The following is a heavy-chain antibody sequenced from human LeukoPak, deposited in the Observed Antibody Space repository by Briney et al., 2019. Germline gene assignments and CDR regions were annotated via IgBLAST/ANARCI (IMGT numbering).Heavy chain of an antibody. CDR1: GYSFTSYW. CDR3: ARRPYDCGDSRREFDY. V-gene: IGHV5-10-1*01. J-gene: IGHJ4*02. Sequence: GESLKISCKGSGYSFTSYWINWVRQMPGKGLEWMGRIDPSDSYTNYSPSFQGHVSISADKSISTAYLQWSSLKASDTAMYYCARRPYDCGDSRREFDYWGQGTLVTVSS. D-gene: IGHD4-17*01. CDR2: IDPSDSYT.